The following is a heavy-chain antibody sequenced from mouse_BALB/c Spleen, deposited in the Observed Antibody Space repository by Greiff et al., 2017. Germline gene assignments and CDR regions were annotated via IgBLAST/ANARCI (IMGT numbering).Heavy chain of an antibody. CDR3: ARDWDDGYPWFAY. D-gene: IGHD2-3*01. CDR2: ISDGGSYT. J-gene: IGHJ3*01. Sequence: DVKLVESGGGLVKPGGSLKLSCAASGFTFSDYYMYWVRQTPEKRLEWVATISDGGSYTYYPDSVKGRFTISRDNAKNNLYLQMSSLKSEDTAMYYCARDWDDGYPWFAYWGQGTLVTVSA. V-gene: IGHV5-4*02. CDR1: GFTFSDYY.